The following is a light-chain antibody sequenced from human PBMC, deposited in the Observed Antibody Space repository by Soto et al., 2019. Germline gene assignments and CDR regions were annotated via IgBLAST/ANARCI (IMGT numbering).Light chain of an antibody. V-gene: IGKV3-15*01. J-gene: IGKJ1*01. CDR1: QSVSSN. Sequence: EIVMTQSPATLSVSPGERATLSCRASQSVSSNLAWYQQKPGQAPRLLIYGAPTRAPGIPARFSGSESGTEFTLTISSLQSEDFAVYYCQQYNNWPGTFGQGT. CDR2: GAP. CDR3: QQYNNWPGT.